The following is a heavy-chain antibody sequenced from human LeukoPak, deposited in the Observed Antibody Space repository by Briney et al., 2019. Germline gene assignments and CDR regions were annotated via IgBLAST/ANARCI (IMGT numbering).Heavy chain of an antibody. J-gene: IGHJ5*02. CDR2: ISAQGTET. V-gene: IGHV3-74*01. CDR1: GFFFNTYC. Sequence: GGSLSLSCTASGFFFNTYCMHWLRPAPGKGLVWVAFISAQGTETKHAGSDEGRLTITRDNAKNKLYLQMDSRRVEVRDFYDGARDTGERFGPWGQGTLVTVSS. CDR3: ARDTGERFGP. D-gene: IGHD3-16*01.